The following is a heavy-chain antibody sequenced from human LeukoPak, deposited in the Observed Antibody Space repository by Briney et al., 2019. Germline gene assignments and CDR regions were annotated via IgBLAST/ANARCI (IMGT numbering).Heavy chain of an antibody. CDR1: GYTFTSYG. J-gene: IGHJ3*02. D-gene: IGHD2-2*01. V-gene: IGHV1-18*01. Sequence: ALEKVSCKASGYTFTSYGISWVRQAPGQGLERMGWISAYNGNTNYAQKLQGRVTMTTDTSTSTAYMELRSLRSDDTAVYYCARDRSCSSTSCYFDAFDIWGQGTMVTVSS. CDR3: ARDRSCSSTSCYFDAFDI. CDR2: ISAYNGNT.